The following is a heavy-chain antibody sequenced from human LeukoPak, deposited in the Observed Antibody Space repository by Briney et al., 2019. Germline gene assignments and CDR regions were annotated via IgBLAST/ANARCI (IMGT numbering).Heavy chain of an antibody. V-gene: IGHV4-31*03. Sequence: TLSLTCTVSGGSISSGGYYWSWIRQHPGKGLEWIGYIYYGGSTYYNPSLKSRVTISVDTSKNQLSLKLSSVTAADTAVYYCARVRIQLTSYYFDYWGQGTLVTVSS. CDR1: GGSISSGGYY. J-gene: IGHJ4*02. CDR2: IYYGGST. CDR3: ARVRIQLTSYYFDY. D-gene: IGHD5-18*01.